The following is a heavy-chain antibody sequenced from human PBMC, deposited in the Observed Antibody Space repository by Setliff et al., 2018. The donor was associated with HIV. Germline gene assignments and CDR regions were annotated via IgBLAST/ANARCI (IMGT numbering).Heavy chain of an antibody. CDR1: GGTFSSYA. D-gene: IGHD5-18*01. CDR2: IIPIFGTA. CDR3: ARGGRGYMYG. J-gene: IGHJ4*02. Sequence: ASVKVSCKASGGTFSSYAISWVRQAPGQGLEWMGGIIPIFGTANYAQKFQGRVTVTADISTSTAYMERRSLRSDDTAVYYCARGGRGYMYGWGRGTLVTVSS. V-gene: IGHV1-69*06.